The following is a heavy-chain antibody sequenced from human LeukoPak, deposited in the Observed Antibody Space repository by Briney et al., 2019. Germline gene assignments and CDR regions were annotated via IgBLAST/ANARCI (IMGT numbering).Heavy chain of an antibody. CDR2: ISSSSDYI. CDR1: GATFSSYS. Sequence: PGGSLRLFCAASGATFSSYSMTWVRQAPGKGLEWVSSISSSSDYIYYADSVRGRFTISRDNAKNSLYLQMNSLRAEDTAVYYCARGYRSSTSCLDYYYYYMDVWGKGTTVTVSS. V-gene: IGHV3-21*04. J-gene: IGHJ6*03. D-gene: IGHD2-2*01. CDR3: ARGYRSSTSCLDYYYYYMDV.